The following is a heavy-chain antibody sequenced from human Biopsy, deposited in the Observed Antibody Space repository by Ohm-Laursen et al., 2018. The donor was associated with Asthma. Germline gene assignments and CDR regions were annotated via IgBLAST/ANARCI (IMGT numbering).Heavy chain of an antibody. V-gene: IGHV4-30-2*01. J-gene: IGHJ6*02. Sequence: SDTLSLTCAVSGASINSGGYSWNWIRQPPGEGLGVISHLFYTGATHYNPSLKSRVTISVDRSQRQFSLKVSSVTAADTAVYYCARMNTLIQAANYFSYAMDVWGQGTTATVSS. CDR1: GASINSGGYS. D-gene: IGHD3-9*01. CDR3: ARMNTLIQAANYFSYAMDV. CDR2: LFYTGAT.